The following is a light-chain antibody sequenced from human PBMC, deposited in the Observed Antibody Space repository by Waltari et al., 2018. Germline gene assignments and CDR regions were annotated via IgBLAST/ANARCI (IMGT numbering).Light chain of an antibody. J-gene: IGLJ2*01. V-gene: IGLV2-23*02. CDR1: SNDVGGYNL. CDR2: EVT. Sequence: QSALTQPASVSGSPGQSITISCTGTSNDVGGYNLVSWYQQPPGKAPKLMVYEVTKWPSGVSSRFSGSKSGNTASLTISGLQAEDEADYYCCSYAGTFTYVLFGGGTKLTVL. CDR3: CSYAGTFTYVL.